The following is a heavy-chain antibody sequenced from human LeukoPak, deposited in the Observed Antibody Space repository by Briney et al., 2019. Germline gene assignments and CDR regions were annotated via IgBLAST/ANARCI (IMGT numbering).Heavy chain of an antibody. D-gene: IGHD3-9*01. CDR2: IIPILGIA. Sequence: SVKVSCKASGGTFSSYAISWVRQAPGQGLEWMRRIIPILGIANYAQKFQGRVTITADKSTSTAYMELSSLRSEDTAVYYCARGQYDILTGYHYYYGMDVWGQGTTVTVSS. CDR1: GGTFSSYA. J-gene: IGHJ6*02. CDR3: ARGQYDILTGYHYYYGMDV. V-gene: IGHV1-69*04.